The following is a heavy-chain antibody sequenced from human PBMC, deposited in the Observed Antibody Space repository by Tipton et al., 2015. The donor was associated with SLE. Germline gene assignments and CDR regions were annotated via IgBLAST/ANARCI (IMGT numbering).Heavy chain of an antibody. D-gene: IGHD5-12*01. V-gene: IGHV4-38-2*01. CDR1: GYSISSGYH. CDR2: IYYSGST. J-gene: IGHJ4*02. Sequence: TLSLTCAVSGYSISSGYHWGWIRQPPGKGLEWIGSIYYSGSTYYNPSLKSRVTISVDTSKNQFSLKLSSVTAADTAVYYCARLYSGYDNLLYYFDYWGQGTLVTVSS. CDR3: ARLYSGYDNLLYYFDY.